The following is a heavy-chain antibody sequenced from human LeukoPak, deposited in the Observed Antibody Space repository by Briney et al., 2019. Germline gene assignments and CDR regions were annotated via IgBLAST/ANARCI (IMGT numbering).Heavy chain of an antibody. Sequence: PGGSLRLSCAASGFTFSSYAMSWVRQAPGKGLVWVSRINSDGSSITYADSVKGRFTISRDNAKNTLYLQMNSLRAEDTAVYYCAKSLAAIAYFDYWGQGTLVTVSS. D-gene: IGHD2-21*01. V-gene: IGHV3-23*01. CDR3: AKSLAAIAYFDY. CDR1: GFTFSSYA. CDR2: INSDGSSI. J-gene: IGHJ4*02.